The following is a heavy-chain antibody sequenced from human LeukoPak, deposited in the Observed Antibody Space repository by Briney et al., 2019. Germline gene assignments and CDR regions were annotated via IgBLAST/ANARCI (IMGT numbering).Heavy chain of an antibody. Sequence: GGSLRLSCAASGFTFSSYAMSWVRQAPGKGLEWVPAISGSGGSTYYADSVKGRFTISRDNSKNTLYLQMNSLRAEDTAVYYCAKRRGIQLWPGDYFDYWGQGTLVTVSS. CDR3: AKRRGIQLWPGDYFDY. V-gene: IGHV3-23*01. J-gene: IGHJ4*02. D-gene: IGHD5-18*01. CDR2: ISGSGGST. CDR1: GFTFSSYA.